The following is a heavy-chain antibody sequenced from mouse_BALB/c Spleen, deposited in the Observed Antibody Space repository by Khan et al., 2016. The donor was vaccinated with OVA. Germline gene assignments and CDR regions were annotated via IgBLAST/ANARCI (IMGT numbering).Heavy chain of an antibody. D-gene: IGHD2-12*01. CDR1: GYTFTDYV. V-gene: IGHV1-77*01. CDR3: ARADYSDCYYAMDY. J-gene: IGHJ4*01. CDR2: IYPGSGST. Sequence: QVQLQQSGPELVKPGASVKMSCKASGYTFTDYVISWVKQRTGQGLEWIGEIYPGSGSTYYHEKFKGKATLTADKSSNTAYMQLSSLTSEDSAFDFCARADYSDCYYAMDYWGQGTSVTVSS.